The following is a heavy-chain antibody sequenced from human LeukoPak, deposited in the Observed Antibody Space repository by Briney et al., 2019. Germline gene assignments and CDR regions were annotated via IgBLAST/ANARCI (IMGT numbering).Heavy chain of an antibody. V-gene: IGHV1-24*01. J-gene: IGHJ4*02. D-gene: IGHD3-10*01. CDR3: ATGPLPRKYGSGKEDY. Sequence: ASVKVSCKVSGYTLTELSMHWVRQAPGKGLEWMGGFDPEDGETIYAQKFQGRVTMTEDTSTDTAYMELSSLRSEDTAVYYCATGPLPRKYGSGKEDYWGQGTLVTVSS. CDR1: GYTLTELS. CDR2: FDPEDGET.